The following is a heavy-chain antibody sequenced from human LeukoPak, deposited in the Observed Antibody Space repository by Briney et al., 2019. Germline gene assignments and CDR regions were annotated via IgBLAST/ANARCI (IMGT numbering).Heavy chain of an antibody. D-gene: IGHD1-26*01. CDR2: ISWNRGSI. CDR1: GFTFDDYA. Sequence: GGSLRLSCAASGFTFDDYAMHWVRLAPGKGLEWVSGISWNRGSIDYAVSVKGRFIISRDNAKNSLYLQMNSLRPEDTALYYCAKGTGRYWTFFDYWGQGTLVIVSS. V-gene: IGHV3-9*01. J-gene: IGHJ4*02. CDR3: AKGTGRYWTFFDY.